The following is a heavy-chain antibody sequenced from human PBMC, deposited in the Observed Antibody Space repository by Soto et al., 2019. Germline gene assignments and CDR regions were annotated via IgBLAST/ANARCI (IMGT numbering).Heavy chain of an antibody. J-gene: IGHJ4*02. CDR2: MSPKTGNT. CDR1: GYTFTSLD. D-gene: IGHD2-15*01. V-gene: IGHV1-8*01. CDR3: ARGVAAGVDF. Sequence: VKVSCKASGYTFTSLDINWMRQAPGQGLEWMGWMSPKTGNTGYAQKFQDRVTMTWNIATSTAYMELSSLTSEDTAVYYCARGVAAGVDFWGQGTLVTVSS.